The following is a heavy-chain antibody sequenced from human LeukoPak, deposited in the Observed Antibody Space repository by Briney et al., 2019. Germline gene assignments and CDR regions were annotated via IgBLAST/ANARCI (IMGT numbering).Heavy chain of an antibody. J-gene: IGHJ4*02. D-gene: IGHD3-10*01. CDR1: GFTFSSYW. V-gene: IGHV3-7*01. CDR2: IKQDGSEK. CDR3: ARARRGFGELLNY. Sequence: GGSLRLSCAASGFTFSSYWMSWVRQAPGKGLEWVANIKQDGSEKYYADSVKGRFTISRDNAKNSLYLQMDSLRAEDTAVYYCARARRGFGELLNYWGQGTLVTVSS.